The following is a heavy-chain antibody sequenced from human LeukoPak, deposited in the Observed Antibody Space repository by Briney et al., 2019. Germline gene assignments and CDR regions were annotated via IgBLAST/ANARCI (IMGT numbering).Heavy chain of an antibody. D-gene: IGHD3-3*01. Sequence: GPSVKVSCKASGGTFSSYAISWVRQAPGQGLEWMGGIIPIFGTANYAQKFQGRVTITADKSTSTAYMELSSLRSEDTAVYYCARDRGYDFWSGLYYYYMDVWGKGTTVTVSS. V-gene: IGHV1-69*06. J-gene: IGHJ6*03. CDR2: IIPIFGTA. CDR3: ARDRGYDFWSGLYYYYMDV. CDR1: GGTFSSYA.